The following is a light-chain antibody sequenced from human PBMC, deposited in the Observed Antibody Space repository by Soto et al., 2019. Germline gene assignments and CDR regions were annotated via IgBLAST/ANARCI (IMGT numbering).Light chain of an antibody. CDR3: QQFAGS. J-gene: IGKJ4*02. CDR1: QSVSPSS. CDR2: GAS. Sequence: EILLTQSPGTLSLSPGKRATLSCRASQSVSPSSLAWYQQRPGQSPRLLIYGASSRATGIPDRFSGRGSGTDFTLIISRLEPEDFAVYYCQQFAGSFGGGTKVDIK. V-gene: IGKV3-20*01.